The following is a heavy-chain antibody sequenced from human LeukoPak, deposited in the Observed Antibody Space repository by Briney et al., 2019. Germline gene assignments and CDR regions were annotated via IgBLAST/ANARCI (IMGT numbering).Heavy chain of an antibody. V-gene: IGHV1-18*01. CDR3: ARDGAPITMNNWVDA. D-gene: IGHD3-22*01. CDR1: GYTFTNFG. Sequence: ASVTVSCKASGYTFTNFGISWVRHAPGQGLEWMGWITPYNGNTNYAQKLQGRVTLTTDTSTSTAYMELSRLSSDATAVYYCARDGAPITMNNWVDAWGQGTLVTVSS. J-gene: IGHJ5*02. CDR2: ITPYNGNT.